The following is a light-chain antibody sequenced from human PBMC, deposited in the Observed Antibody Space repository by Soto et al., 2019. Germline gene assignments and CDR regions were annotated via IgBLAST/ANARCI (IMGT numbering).Light chain of an antibody. CDR2: AAS. J-gene: IGKJ4*01. Sequence: IQLTQSPSSLSASVGDIVTITCRASQDIAIYLAWYQQKPGEAPKLLIYAASTLYGGVPSRFSGSGSGTDFALTINSLEAEDFATYYCHHLRMFPSTFGGGTKVEIK. CDR1: QDIAIY. CDR3: HHLRMFPST. V-gene: IGKV1-9*01.